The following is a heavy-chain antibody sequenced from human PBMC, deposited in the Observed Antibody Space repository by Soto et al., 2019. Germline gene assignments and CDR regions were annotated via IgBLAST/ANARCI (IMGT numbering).Heavy chain of an antibody. D-gene: IGHD4-17*01. Sequence: VQLVESGGGVVQPGRSLRLSCAASGFTFSGYGMHWVRQAPGKGLEWVAVVWYDGSKEYYADSVKGRFAISRDNSLNTLYLQINSLRAEDTAVYYCARGRGGSYGGNSANFDVWGQGTMVTVSS. CDR1: GFTFSGYG. CDR3: ARGRGGSYGGNSANFDV. J-gene: IGHJ3*01. V-gene: IGHV3-33*01. CDR2: VWYDGSKE.